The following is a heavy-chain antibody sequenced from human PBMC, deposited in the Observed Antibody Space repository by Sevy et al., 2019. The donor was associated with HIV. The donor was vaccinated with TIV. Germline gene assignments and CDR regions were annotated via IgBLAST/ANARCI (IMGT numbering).Heavy chain of an antibody. V-gene: IGHV3-53*01. Sequence: GGSLRLSCAASEFTVSSSYMSWVRQAPGKGLEWVSILYSGGSTYYAASVKGRFAVSRDNSKNTLYLQMNSLRAEDTAVYYCARDGGNSVKWYPLYWGHGTLVTVSS. D-gene: IGHD2-2*01. J-gene: IGHJ4*01. CDR2: LYSGGST. CDR1: EFTVSSSY. CDR3: ARDGGNSVKWYPLY.